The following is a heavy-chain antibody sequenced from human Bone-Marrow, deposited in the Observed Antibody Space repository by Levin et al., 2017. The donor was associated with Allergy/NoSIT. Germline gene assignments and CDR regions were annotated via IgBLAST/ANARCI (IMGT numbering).Heavy chain of an antibody. J-gene: IGHJ4*02. CDR1: GFTFSSYS. CDR2: ISSSSSYI. Sequence: PGGSLRLSCAASGFTFSSYSMNWVRQAPGKGLEWVSSISSSSSYIYYADSVKGRFTISRDNAKNSLYLQMNSLRAEDTAVYYCARGFDWLLYFDYWGQGTLVTVSS. D-gene: IGHD3-9*01. CDR3: ARGFDWLLYFDY. V-gene: IGHV3-21*01.